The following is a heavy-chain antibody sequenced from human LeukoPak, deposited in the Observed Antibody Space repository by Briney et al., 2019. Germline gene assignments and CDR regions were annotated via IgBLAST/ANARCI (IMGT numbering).Heavy chain of an antibody. D-gene: IGHD3-10*01. CDR2: INHSGST. CDR3: ARGRSYYYGSGSLRGRTYYYGMDV. CDR1: GGSFSGYY. Sequence: PSETLFLTCAVYGGSFSGYYWSWIRQPPGKGLEWIGEINHSGSTNYNPSLKSRVTISVDTSKNQFSLKLSSVTAADTAVYYCARGRSYYYGSGSLRGRTYYYGMDVWGQGTTVTVSS. J-gene: IGHJ6*02. V-gene: IGHV4-34*01.